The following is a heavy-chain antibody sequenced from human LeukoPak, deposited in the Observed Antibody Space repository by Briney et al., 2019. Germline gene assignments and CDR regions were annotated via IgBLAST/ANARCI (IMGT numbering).Heavy chain of an antibody. CDR1: GFAFTAYL. D-gene: IGHD1/OR15-1a*01. J-gene: IGHJ4*02. V-gene: IGHV3-30-3*01. CDR3: VREGEHFDY. CDR2: MSSDGDAI. Sequence: RGSLRLSCAASGFAFTAYLIHWVRQPPGKGLEWVAVMSSDGDAIFYADSVRGRFTISRDNSKNTLYLQVNSLRVEDTAVYYGVREGEHFDYWGQGTLVTVSS.